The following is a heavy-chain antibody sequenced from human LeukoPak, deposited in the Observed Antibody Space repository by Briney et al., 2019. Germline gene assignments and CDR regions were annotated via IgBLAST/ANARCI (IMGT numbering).Heavy chain of an antibody. D-gene: IGHD2-2*01. CDR3: ARAGVPAADYYYYMDV. Sequence: GGSLRLSCAASGFTFSDYYMSWIRQAPGEGLEWVSYISSSGSTIYYADSVKGRFTISRDNAKNSLYLQMNSLRAEDTAVYYCARAGVPAADYYYYMDVWGKGTTVTISS. CDR1: GFTFSDYY. V-gene: IGHV3-11*04. J-gene: IGHJ6*03. CDR2: ISSSGSTI.